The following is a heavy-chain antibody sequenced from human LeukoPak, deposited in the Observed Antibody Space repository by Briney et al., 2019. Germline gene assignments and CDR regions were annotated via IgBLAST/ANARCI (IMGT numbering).Heavy chain of an antibody. Sequence: GGSLRLSCAASGFTFSSYSMNWVRQAPGKGLEWVSSISSSSTYIYYADSVKGRFTISRDNAQNSLFLQMNSLRAEDTAVYYCARREGVYWHFDLWGRGTLVTVS. D-gene: IGHD1-14*01. CDR1: GFTFSSYS. CDR3: ARREGVYWHFDL. V-gene: IGHV3-21*01. J-gene: IGHJ2*01. CDR2: ISSSSTYI.